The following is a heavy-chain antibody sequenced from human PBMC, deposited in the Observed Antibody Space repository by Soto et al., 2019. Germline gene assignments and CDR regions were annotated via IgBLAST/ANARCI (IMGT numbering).Heavy chain of an antibody. D-gene: IGHD6-19*01. J-gene: IGHJ4*02. CDR3: ARANGYSSGWLVDY. CDR1: GSYISSYY. CDR2: IYYSGST. Sequence: SETLSLPCTVSGSYISSYYWSWIRQPPGKGLEWIGYIYYSGSTNYNPSLKSRVTISVDTSKNQFSLKLSSVTAADTAVYYCARANGYSSGWLVDYWGQGTLVTVSS. V-gene: IGHV4-59*01.